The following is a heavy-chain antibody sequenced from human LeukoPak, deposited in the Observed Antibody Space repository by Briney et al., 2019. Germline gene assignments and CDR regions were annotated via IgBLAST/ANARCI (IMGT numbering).Heavy chain of an antibody. CDR1: RFILSSYG. Sequence: GGTLRLACAASRFILSSYGVSWVRQAPGKGLEWVSSISGSGAGTYYASSVKGRFTISRDNSKSPLYLQMNSLRAEDTAVYYCAKASRRDYDILTGYPSDYWGQGTLVTVSS. CDR2: ISGSGAGT. V-gene: IGHV3-23*01. D-gene: IGHD3-9*01. CDR3: AKASRRDYDILTGYPSDY. J-gene: IGHJ4*02.